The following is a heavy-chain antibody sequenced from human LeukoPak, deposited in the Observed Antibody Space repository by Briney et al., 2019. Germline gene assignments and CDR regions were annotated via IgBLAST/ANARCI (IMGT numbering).Heavy chain of an antibody. CDR3: AREEYQLLVGYYFDY. CDR1: GGSISSSSYY. V-gene: IGHV4-39*07. D-gene: IGHD2-2*01. CDR2: IYYSGST. J-gene: IGHJ4*02. Sequence: SETLSLTCTVSGGSISSSSYYWGWIRQPPGKGLEWIGSIYYSGSTYYNPSLNSRVTISVDTSKNQFSLKLSSVTAADTAVYYCAREEYQLLVGYYFDYWGQGTLVTVSS.